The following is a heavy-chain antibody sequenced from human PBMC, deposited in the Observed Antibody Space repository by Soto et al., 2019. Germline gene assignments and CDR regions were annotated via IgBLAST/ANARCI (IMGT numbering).Heavy chain of an antibody. Sequence: GGSLRLSCAASGFTFSSYSMNWVRQAPGKGLEWVSYISSSSSTIYYADSVKGRFTISRDNAKNSLYLQMNSLRAEDTAVYYWAREGSSWYSWFDPWGQGTLVTVSS. CDR1: GFTFSSYS. D-gene: IGHD6-13*01. J-gene: IGHJ5*02. CDR2: ISSSSSTI. CDR3: AREGSSWYSWFDP. V-gene: IGHV3-48*01.